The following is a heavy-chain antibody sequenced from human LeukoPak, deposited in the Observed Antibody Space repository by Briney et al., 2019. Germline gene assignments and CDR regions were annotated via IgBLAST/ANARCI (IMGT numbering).Heavy chain of an antibody. J-gene: IGHJ4*02. Sequence: SETLSLTCAVSGYSITSSSWWGWIRQPPGKGLEWIGYIYHSGTTYYNPSLQSRVTISVDTSKNQFSLKLISVTAADTAVYRCARLAKVESRSLAHYFDSWGQGALVTVSS. D-gene: IGHD1-26*01. V-gene: IGHV4-28*01. CDR3: ARLAKVESRSLAHYFDS. CDR1: GYSITSSSW. CDR2: IYHSGTT.